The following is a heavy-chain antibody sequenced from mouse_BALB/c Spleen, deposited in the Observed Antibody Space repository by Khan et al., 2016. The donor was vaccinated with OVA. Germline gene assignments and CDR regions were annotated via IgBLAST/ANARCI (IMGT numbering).Heavy chain of an antibody. Sequence: VQLKESGGEVVRPGTSVKISCKASGYTFTNYWLGWVKQRPGHGLEWIGDIYPGGDFTNYNEKFKGKATLTVDTSSSTASMQLSSLTSEDSAVYFCARWATWFFDVWGAGTTVTVSS. CDR2: IYPGGDFT. CDR1: GYTFTNYW. V-gene: IGHV1-63*02. CDR3: ARWATWFFDV. D-gene: IGHD3-1*01. J-gene: IGHJ1*01.